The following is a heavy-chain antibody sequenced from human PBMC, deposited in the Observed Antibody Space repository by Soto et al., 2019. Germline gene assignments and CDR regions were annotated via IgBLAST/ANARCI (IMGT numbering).Heavy chain of an antibody. D-gene: IGHD3-3*01. CDR3: ARVRSGFGGITIFGVVIPFDAFDI. J-gene: IGHJ3*02. V-gene: IGHV6-1*01. CDR2: TYYRSKWYN. CDR1: GDSVSSNSAA. Sequence: SQTLSLTCAISGDSVSSNSAAWNWIIQSPSRFLEWLGRTYYRSKWYNDYAVSVKSRITINPDTSKNQFSLQLNSVTPEDTAVYYCARVRSGFGGITIFGVVIPFDAFDIWGQGTMVTVS.